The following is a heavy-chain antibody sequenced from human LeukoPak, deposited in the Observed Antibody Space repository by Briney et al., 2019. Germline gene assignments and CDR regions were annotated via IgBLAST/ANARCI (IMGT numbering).Heavy chain of an antibody. CDR2: ISGSGGST. CDR1: GFTFSSYA. J-gene: IGHJ5*02. V-gene: IGHV3-23*01. D-gene: IGHD6-19*01. Sequence: PGGSLRLSCAASGFTFSSYAMSWVRQAPGKGLEWVSAISGSGGSTYYADSVKGRFTISRDNSKNTLYLQMNSLRAEDTAVYSCAKPSYNSGWFIVSWGQGTLVTVSS. CDR3: AKPSYNSGWFIVS.